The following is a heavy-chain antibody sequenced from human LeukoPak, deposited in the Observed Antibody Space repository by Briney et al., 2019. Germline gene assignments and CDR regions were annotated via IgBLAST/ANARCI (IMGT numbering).Heavy chain of an antibody. J-gene: IGHJ6*03. CDR1: GFPFSSDT. D-gene: IGHD3-16*01. CDR3: ARDQGSLPVWFYYYMDV. CDR2: ISSSPTYI. Sequence: GGSLRLSCAASGFPFSSDTMNWVRQAPGKGLEWVSSISSSPTYIYYADSVKGRFTISRDNSKNTLYLQMNSLRDEDTAVYYCARDQGSLPVWFYYYMDVWGSGTTVTVSS. V-gene: IGHV3-21*01.